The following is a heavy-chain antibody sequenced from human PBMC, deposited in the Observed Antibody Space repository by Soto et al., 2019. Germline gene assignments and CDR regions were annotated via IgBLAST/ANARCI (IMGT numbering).Heavy chain of an antibody. V-gene: IGHV1-18*01. Sequence: QVQLVQSGAEVKKPGASVKVSCKASGYTFTSYGISWARQAPGQGLEWMGWISAYNGNTHYAQKLQGRGTMTTDTTTSRVYMELRSLRSDDTAVYYCARDHAGVADFADAFDIWGQGTMVTV. CDR1: GYTFTSYG. CDR3: ARDHAGVADFADAFDI. J-gene: IGHJ3*02. D-gene: IGHD6-19*01. CDR2: ISAYNGNT.